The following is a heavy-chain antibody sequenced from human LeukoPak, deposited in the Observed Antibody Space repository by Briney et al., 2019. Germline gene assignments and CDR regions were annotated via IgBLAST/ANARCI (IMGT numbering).Heavy chain of an antibody. D-gene: IGHD4-17*01. Sequence: PGGSLRLSCAASGFTFSSYAMSWVRQAPGKGLEWVSAISGSGGSTYYADSVKGWFTISRDNSKNTLYLQMNSLRAEDTAVYYCAKGGDYGDYGIDYWGQGTLVTVSS. J-gene: IGHJ4*02. V-gene: IGHV3-23*01. CDR3: AKGGDYGDYGIDY. CDR1: GFTFSSYA. CDR2: ISGSGGST.